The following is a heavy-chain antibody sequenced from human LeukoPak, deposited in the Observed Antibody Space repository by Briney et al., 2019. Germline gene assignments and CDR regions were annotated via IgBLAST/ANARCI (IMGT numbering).Heavy chain of an antibody. V-gene: IGHV4-4*07. Sequence: SETLSLTCTVSGGSISSYYWSWIRQPAGKGLEGIGRIYTSGSTNYNPSLKSRVTMSVDTSKNQFSLKLSSVTAADTAVYYCARVPSYCSGGSCYLPDYWGQGTLVTVSS. CDR2: IYTSGST. D-gene: IGHD2-15*01. CDR3: ARVPSYCSGGSCYLPDY. J-gene: IGHJ4*02. CDR1: GGSISSYY.